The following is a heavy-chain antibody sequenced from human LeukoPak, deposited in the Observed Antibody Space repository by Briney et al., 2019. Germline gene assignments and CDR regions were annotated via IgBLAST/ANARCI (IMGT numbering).Heavy chain of an antibody. CDR3: ASSRNYYYYGMDV. CDR2: IYYSGST. V-gene: IGHV4-59*01. Sequence: SETLSLTWTVSGGSISRYYWSWIRQPPGKGLEWIGYIYYSGSTNYNPSLNSRATISVATSKTHFSLKLSSVTAADTAVYYCASSRNYYYYGMDVWGQGTTVTVSS. D-gene: IGHD6-13*01. J-gene: IGHJ6*02. CDR1: GGSISRYY.